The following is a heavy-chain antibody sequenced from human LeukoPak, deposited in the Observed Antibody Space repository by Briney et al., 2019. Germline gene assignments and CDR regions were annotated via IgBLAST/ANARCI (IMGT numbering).Heavy chain of an antibody. V-gene: IGHV3-66*01. CDR2: IYSGGST. J-gene: IGHJ4*02. D-gene: IGHD3-22*01. Sequence: GGSLRLSCAASEFSVGSNYMTWVRQAPGKGLEWVSLIYSGGSTYYADSVKGRFTISRDNSKNTLYLQMNSLRAEDTAVYYCARDRPDSSGYYLGEFDYWGQGTLVTVSS. CDR3: ARDRPDSSGYYLGEFDY. CDR1: EFSVGSNY.